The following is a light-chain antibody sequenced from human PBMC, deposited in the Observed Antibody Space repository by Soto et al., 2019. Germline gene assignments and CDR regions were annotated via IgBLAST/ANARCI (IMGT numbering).Light chain of an antibody. J-gene: IGLJ1*01. V-gene: IGLV1-44*01. Sequence: QLVLTQPPSASGTRGQRVTISCSGSSSNIGGNAVNWYQQLPGTTPKLLIYSNNQRPSGVPDRFSGSKSGTSASLAISGLQSEDEADYYCAAWDDSLSGYVFGTGTKLTVL. CDR3: AAWDDSLSGYV. CDR1: SSNIGGNA. CDR2: SNN.